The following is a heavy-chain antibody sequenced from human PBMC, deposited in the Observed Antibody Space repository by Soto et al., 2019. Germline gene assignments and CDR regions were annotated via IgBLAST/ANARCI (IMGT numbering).Heavy chain of an antibody. V-gene: IGHV3-7*03. D-gene: IGHD1-1*01. CDR1: GFALSPYW. CDR2: INQGGSVK. Sequence: XGSLRLSCEASGFALSPYWMSWVRQAPGNGLEWVASINQGGSVKHYVDSVRGRFTISRDNAKNSLFLQMNSLSAEDTAVYFCARLTEAVTTFVYWGQGTPVTVSS. J-gene: IGHJ4*02. CDR3: ARLTEAVTTFVY.